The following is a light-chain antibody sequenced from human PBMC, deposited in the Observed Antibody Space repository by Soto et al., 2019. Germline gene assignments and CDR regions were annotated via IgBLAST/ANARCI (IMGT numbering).Light chain of an antibody. Sequence: QAVVTQEPSLTVSPGGTVTLTCASSTGAVTSGYYPNWFQQKPGQAPRALIYSTSNQHSWTPARFSGSLLGGKAALTLSGVQPEDEAEYYCLLYYGGAKLRVFGGGTKLTVL. V-gene: IGLV7-43*01. CDR1: TGAVTSGYY. CDR2: STS. CDR3: LLYYGGAKLRV. J-gene: IGLJ2*01.